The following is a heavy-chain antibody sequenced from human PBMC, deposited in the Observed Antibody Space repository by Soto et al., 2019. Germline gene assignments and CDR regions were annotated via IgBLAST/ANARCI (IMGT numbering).Heavy chain of an antibody. D-gene: IGHD6-13*01. CDR3: AEDQGSSWYEIDY. Sequence: EVQLLESGGGLVQPGGSLRLSCAASGFTFSNYAVTWVRQAPGKGLEWVSTISGSGGSTYYADSVKGRFTISRDNSKNTLYLQMNSVRAEDTAVYYCAEDQGSSWYEIDYWGQGTLVTVSS. J-gene: IGHJ4*02. CDR1: GFTFSNYA. V-gene: IGHV3-23*01. CDR2: ISGSGGST.